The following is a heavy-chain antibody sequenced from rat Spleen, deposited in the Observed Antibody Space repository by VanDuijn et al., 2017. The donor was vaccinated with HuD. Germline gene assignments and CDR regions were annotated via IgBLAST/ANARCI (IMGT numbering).Heavy chain of an antibody. V-gene: IGHV5-25*01. D-gene: IGHD1-5*01. Sequence: EVQLVESGGGLVQPGRSVKVSCTASGFTFSDYYMAWVRQAPAKGLEWIASISTGGGNTYYRDSVKGRFIISRDNAKSTLYLQMDSLRSEDTATYYCASPLGTGDYWGQGVMVTVSS. CDR2: ISTGGGNT. CDR3: ASPLGTGDY. J-gene: IGHJ2*01. CDR1: GFTFSDYY.